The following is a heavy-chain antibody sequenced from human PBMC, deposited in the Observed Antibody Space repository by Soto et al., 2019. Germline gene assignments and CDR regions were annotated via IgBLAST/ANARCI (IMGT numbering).Heavy chain of an antibody. CDR2: ISVYNGNT. V-gene: IGHV1-18*01. CDR1: GYTFISYG. D-gene: IGHD3-10*01. Sequence: ASVKVSCKASGYTFISYGISWVRQAPGQGLEWMGWISVYNGNTNYAQKLQGRVTMTTDTSTSTAYMELRSLRSDDTAVYYCARAVHYYGSGSYFWFDPWAQGTLVTVSS. CDR3: ARAVHYYGSGSYFWFDP. J-gene: IGHJ5*02.